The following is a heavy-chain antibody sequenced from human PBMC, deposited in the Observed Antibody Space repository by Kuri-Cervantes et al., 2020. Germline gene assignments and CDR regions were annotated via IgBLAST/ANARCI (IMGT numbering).Heavy chain of an antibody. V-gene: IGHV3-30-3*01. J-gene: IGHJ4*02. Sequence: LSLTCAASGFTFSSYAMHWVRQAPGKGLEWVAVISYDGSNKYYADSVKGRFTISRDNSKNTLYLQMNSLRAEDTAVYYCAKDIVAGGFDYWGQGTLVTVSS. CDR1: GFTFSSYA. CDR2: ISYDGSNK. D-gene: IGHD3-22*01. CDR3: AKDIVAGGFDY.